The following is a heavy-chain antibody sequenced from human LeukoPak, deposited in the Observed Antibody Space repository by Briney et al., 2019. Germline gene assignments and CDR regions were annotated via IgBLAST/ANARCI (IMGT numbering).Heavy chain of an antibody. J-gene: IGHJ4*02. Sequence: PGGSLRLSCAASGFNFSTDWMTWARQAPGKGPEWVANINPDGSEKHYADSVKGRFTISRDNPKNSMFPQMNTLRADDTAVYYCAKGGWVDYWGQGSLVTVSS. V-gene: IGHV3-7*01. CDR1: GFNFSTDW. CDR3: AKGGWVDY. D-gene: IGHD6-19*01. CDR2: INPDGSEK.